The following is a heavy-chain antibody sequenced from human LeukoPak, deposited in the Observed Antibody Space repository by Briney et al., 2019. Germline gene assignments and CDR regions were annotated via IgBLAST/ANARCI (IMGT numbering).Heavy chain of an antibody. J-gene: IGHJ4*02. CDR2: IYPGDSDT. Sequence: GESLKISCKGSGYSFTNYWIGWVRQMPGKGLEWMGTIYPGDSDTRYSPSFQGQVTISADKSISTAYLQWSSLKASDTAMYYCATPGRYYYDSSGFQTGLFDYWGQGTLVIVSS. D-gene: IGHD3-22*01. V-gene: IGHV5-51*01. CDR3: ATPGRYYYDSSGFQTGLFDY. CDR1: GYSFTNYW.